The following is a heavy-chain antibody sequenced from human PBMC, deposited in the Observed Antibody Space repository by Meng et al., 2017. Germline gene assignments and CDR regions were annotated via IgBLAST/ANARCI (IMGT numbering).Heavy chain of an antibody. J-gene: IGHJ5*02. CDR2: IIPILGIA. CDR3: ARDRAGRGIVGATLRFDP. CDR1: GGTFSSYT. Sequence: SVKVSCKASGGTFSSYTISWARQAPGQGREWMGRIIPILGIANYAQKFQGRVTITADKSTSTAYMELSSLRSEDTAVYYCARDRAGRGIVGATLRFDPWGQGTLVTVSS. D-gene: IGHD1-26*01. V-gene: IGHV1-69*04.